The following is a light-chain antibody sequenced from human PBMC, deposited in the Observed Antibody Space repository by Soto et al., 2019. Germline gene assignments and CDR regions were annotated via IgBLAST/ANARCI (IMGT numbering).Light chain of an antibody. CDR1: SSDVGGYNY. J-gene: IGLJ1*01. Sequence: QSALTQPASVSGSPGQSITISCTGTSSDVGGYNYVSWYQQHPGKAPKLMIYEVSHRPSGVSNRFSGSKSGNTASLTISGLQAEDEADYYCSSYTSSSTLFYVFGTGTKVTVL. CDR2: EVS. CDR3: SSYTSSSTLFYV. V-gene: IGLV2-14*01.